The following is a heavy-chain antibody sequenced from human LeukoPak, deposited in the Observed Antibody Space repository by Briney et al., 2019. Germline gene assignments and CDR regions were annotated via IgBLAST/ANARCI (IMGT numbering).Heavy chain of an antibody. CDR3: ARGNTVSYIPDTYYFDY. V-gene: IGHV4-59*08. D-gene: IGHD4-11*01. J-gene: IGHJ4*02. Sequence: KPSATLSLTCTVSGGSISSYYWSWIRQPPGKGLEWIGYIYYSGSTNYNPSLKSRVTISVDTSKNQFSLKLSSVTAADTAVYYCARGNTVSYIPDTYYFDYWGQGTLVTVSS. CDR1: GGSISSYY. CDR2: IYYSGST.